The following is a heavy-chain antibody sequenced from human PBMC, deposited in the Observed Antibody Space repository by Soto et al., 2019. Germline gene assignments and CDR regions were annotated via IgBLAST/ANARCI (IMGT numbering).Heavy chain of an antibody. CDR2: IYYSGST. CDR3: ARSGYSYGPNPLLY. V-gene: IGHV4-31*03. Sequence: QVQLQESGPGLVKPSQTLSLTCTVSGGSISSGGYYWSWIRQHPGKGLEWVGYIYYSGSTYYNPSLKSRVTVSVDTSKNQFSLKLSSVTAADTAVYYCARSGYSYGPNPLLYWGQGTLVTVSS. J-gene: IGHJ4*02. D-gene: IGHD5-18*01. CDR1: GGSISSGGYY.